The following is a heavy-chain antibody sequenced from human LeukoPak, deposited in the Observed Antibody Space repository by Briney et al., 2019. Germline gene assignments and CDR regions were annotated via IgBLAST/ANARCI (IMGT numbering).Heavy chain of an antibody. D-gene: IGHD1-1*01. CDR1: GFPFIEYS. J-gene: IGHJ4*02. V-gene: IGHV3-48*01. CDR3: ARDHNYAFDN. Sequence: GGSLRLSCTASGFPFIEYSMNWVRQVPGKGLEWVSYIGIDSGNTKYADSVRGRFTISADKAKNSLYLQMNSLRVEDTAVYYCARDHNYAFDNWGQGTLVSVAS. CDR2: IGIDSGNT.